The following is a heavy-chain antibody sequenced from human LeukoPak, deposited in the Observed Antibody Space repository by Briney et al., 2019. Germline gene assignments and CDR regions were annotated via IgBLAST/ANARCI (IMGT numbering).Heavy chain of an antibody. Sequence: GGSLRLSCAASGFTVSSNYMSWVRQAPGKGLEWVSVIYSGGSTYYADSVKGRFTISRDNSKNSLYLQMNSLRAEDTAVYYCARDRYDILTGYYFFDYWGQGTLVTVSS. CDR2: IYSGGST. CDR1: GFTVSSNY. CDR3: ARDRYDILTGYYFFDY. D-gene: IGHD3-9*01. V-gene: IGHV3-66*02. J-gene: IGHJ4*02.